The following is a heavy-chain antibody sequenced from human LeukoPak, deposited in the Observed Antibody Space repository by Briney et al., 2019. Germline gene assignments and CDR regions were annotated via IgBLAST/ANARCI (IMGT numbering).Heavy chain of an antibody. CDR2: ISGSGGST. Sequence: RGSLRLSCAASGFTFSSYAMSWVRQAPGKGLEWVSAISGSGGSTYYADSVKGRFTISRDNSKNTLYLQMNSLRAEDTAVYYCAKVGRGEQLVYAFDIWGQGTMVTVSS. D-gene: IGHD6-13*01. CDR3: AKVGRGEQLVYAFDI. J-gene: IGHJ3*02. V-gene: IGHV3-23*01. CDR1: GFTFSSYA.